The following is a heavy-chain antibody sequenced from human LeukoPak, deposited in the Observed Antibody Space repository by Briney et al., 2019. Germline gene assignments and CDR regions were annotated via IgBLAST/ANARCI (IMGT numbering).Heavy chain of an antibody. CDR3: ARSYYYGSGSYYMMAYYYYYMDV. Sequence: SETLSLTCAVYGGSFSGYYWSWIRQPPGKGLEWIGEINHSGSTNYNPSLKSRVTISVDTSKNQFSLKLSSVTAADTAVYYCARSYYYGSGSYYMMAYYYYYMDVWGKGTTVTVS. D-gene: IGHD3-10*01. CDR2: INHSGST. V-gene: IGHV4-34*01. CDR1: GGSFSGYY. J-gene: IGHJ6*03.